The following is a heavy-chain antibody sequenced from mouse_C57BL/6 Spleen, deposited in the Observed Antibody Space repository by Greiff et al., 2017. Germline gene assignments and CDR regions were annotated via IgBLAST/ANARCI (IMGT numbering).Heavy chain of an antibody. CDR3: AKDGNYGAMDY. V-gene: IGHV5-17*01. D-gene: IGHD2-1*01. J-gene: IGHJ4*01. CDR1: GFTFSDYG. CDR2: ISSGSSTI. Sequence: EVQVVESGGGLVKPGGSLKLSCAASGFTFSDYGMHWVRQAPEKGLEWVAYISSGSSTIYYADTVKGRFTISRDNAKNTLFLQMTSLMSEDTAMYYCAKDGNYGAMDYWGQGTSVTVSS.